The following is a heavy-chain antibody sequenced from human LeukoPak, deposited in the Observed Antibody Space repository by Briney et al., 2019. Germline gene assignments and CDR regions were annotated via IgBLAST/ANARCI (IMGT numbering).Heavy chain of an antibody. V-gene: IGHV3-53*01. J-gene: IGHJ4*02. D-gene: IGHD6-13*01. Sequence: GGSLRLSCAVSGFTVSNDYMSWVCQAPGKGLEWVSVIYPDHRTYYADSVKGRFTISRDNSKNTPYLQMNSLGAEDTAVYYCARGIGLSWSLDSWGQGTLVTVSS. CDR1: GFTVSNDY. CDR2: IYPDHRT. CDR3: ARGIGLSWSLDS.